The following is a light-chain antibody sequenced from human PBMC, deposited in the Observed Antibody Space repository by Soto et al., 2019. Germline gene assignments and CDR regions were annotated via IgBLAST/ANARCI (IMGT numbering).Light chain of an antibody. V-gene: IGLV2-11*01. CDR3: CSYAGRFTYV. J-gene: IGLJ1*01. CDR1: SSDVGGYNY. CDR2: DVS. Sequence: VLTQPPSVSGSPGQSVSISCTGTSSDVGGYNYVSWYQQHPGKAPKVMIYDVSKRPSGVPDRFSGSKSGNTASLTISGLQSEDEADYYCCSYAGRFTYVFGTGTKV.